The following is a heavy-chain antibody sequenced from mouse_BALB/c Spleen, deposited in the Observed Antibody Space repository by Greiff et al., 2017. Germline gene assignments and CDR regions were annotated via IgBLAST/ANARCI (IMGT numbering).Heavy chain of an antibody. V-gene: IGHV5-6-3*01. CDR3: AREGGITPYYFDY. J-gene: IGHJ2*01. CDR2: INSNGGST. CDR1: GFTFSSYG. D-gene: IGHD1-2*01. Sequence: EVKLMESGGGLVQPGGSLKLSCAASGFTFSSYGMSWVRQTPDKRLELVATINSNGGSTYYPDSVKGRFTISRDNAKNTLYLQMSSLKSEDTAMYYCAREGGITPYYFDYWGQGTTLTVSS.